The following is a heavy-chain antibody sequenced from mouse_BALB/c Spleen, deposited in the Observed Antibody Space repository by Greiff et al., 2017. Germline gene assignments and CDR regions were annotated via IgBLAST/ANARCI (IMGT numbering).Heavy chain of an antibody. J-gene: IGHJ3*01. D-gene: IGHD2-4*01. CDR3: AREWGLRILFAY. V-gene: IGHV5-6-3*01. Sequence: EVKLQESGGGLVQPGGSLKLSCAASGFTFSSYGMSWVRQTPDKRLELVATITSNGGSTYYPDSVKGRFTISRDNAKNTLYLQMSSLKSEDTAMYYCAREWGLRILFAYWGQGTLVTVSA. CDR2: ITSNGGST. CDR1: GFTFSSYG.